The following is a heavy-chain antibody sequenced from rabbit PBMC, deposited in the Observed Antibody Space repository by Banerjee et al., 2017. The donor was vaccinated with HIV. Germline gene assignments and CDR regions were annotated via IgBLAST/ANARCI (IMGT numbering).Heavy chain of an antibody. CDR1: GIDFSTYG. J-gene: IGHJ4*01. D-gene: IGHD4-1*01. CDR2: IYNGDGST. V-gene: IGHV1S47*01. CDR3: ARDLAGVIGWNFGL. Sequence: QEQLVESGGGLVTLGGSLKLSCKASGIDFSTYGISWVRQAPGKGLEWIACIYNGDGSTYYASWVNGRFTISRSTSLNTVDLKMTSLTAADTATYFCARDLAGVIGWNFGLWGPGTLVTVS.